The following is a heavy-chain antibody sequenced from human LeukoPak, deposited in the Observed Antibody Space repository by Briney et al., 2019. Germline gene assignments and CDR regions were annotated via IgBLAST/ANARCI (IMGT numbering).Heavy chain of an antibody. CDR2: IKSKTDGGTT. J-gene: IGHJ4*02. CDR1: GFTFSNAW. Sequence: GGSLRLSCAASGFTFSNAWMSWVRQAPGKGLEWVGRIKSKTDGGTTGYAAPVKGRFTISRDDSKNTLYLQMNSLKTEDTAVYYCSGCSGGSCDTIDYWGQGTLVTVSS. V-gene: IGHV3-15*01. D-gene: IGHD2-15*01. CDR3: SGCSGGSCDTIDY.